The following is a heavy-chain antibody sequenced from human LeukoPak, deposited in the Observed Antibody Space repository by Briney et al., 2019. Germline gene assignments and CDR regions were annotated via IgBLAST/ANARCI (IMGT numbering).Heavy chain of an antibody. CDR2: IYYSGST. CDR3: ARRVSSGYDNNFDY. V-gene: IGHV4-39*01. Sequence: SETLSLTCTVSGGSISSSSYYWGWIRQPPGKGLEWIGSIYYSGSTYYNPSLKSRVTISVDTSKNQFSLKLSSVTAADTAVYYCARRVSSGYDNNFDYWGQGTLVTVSS. CDR1: GGSISSSSYY. D-gene: IGHD5-12*01. J-gene: IGHJ4*02.